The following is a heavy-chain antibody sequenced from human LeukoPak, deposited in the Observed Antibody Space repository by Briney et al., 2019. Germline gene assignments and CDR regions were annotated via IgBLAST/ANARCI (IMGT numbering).Heavy chain of an antibody. Sequence: GASVKVSCKASGYTFTSYYMHWVRQAPGQGLEWMGIINPSDGSTSYAQKFQGRVTMTRDMSTSTVYMELSSLRSEDTAVYYCAREGGQDTAMVKFDYWGQGTLVTVSS. V-gene: IGHV1-46*01. CDR2: INPSDGST. J-gene: IGHJ4*02. CDR1: GYTFTSYY. CDR3: AREGGQDTAMVKFDY. D-gene: IGHD5-18*01.